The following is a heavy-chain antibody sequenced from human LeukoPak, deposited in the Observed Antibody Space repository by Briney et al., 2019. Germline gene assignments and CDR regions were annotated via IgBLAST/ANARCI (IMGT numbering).Heavy chain of an antibody. V-gene: IGHV3-30-3*01. CDR2: ISYDGSNK. J-gene: IGHJ6*02. CDR1: GFTFSTYA. CDR3: ARDIFPYSGRVYGMDV. Sequence: QPGGSLRLSCAASGFTFSTYAMHWVRQAPGKGLEWVAFISYDGSNKYSADSVKGRFTISRDNSKNTLHLQMNSRRAEDTAVYYCARDIFPYSGRVYGMDVWGQGTTVTVSS. D-gene: IGHD6-13*01.